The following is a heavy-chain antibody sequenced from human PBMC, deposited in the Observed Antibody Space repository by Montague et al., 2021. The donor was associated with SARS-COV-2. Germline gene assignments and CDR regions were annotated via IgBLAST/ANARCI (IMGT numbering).Heavy chain of an antibody. V-gene: IGHV3-23*01. CDR2: IGAGVSST. CDR1: GFTFSTYP. J-gene: IGHJ4*02. Sequence: SLRLSCAASGFTFSTYPMHWVRQAPGKGLEWVSSIGAGVSSTFYXDSXKGRFTVSRDNSKNTLYLQMNSLRAEDTAVYYCASSYIPNKYYEVYWGQGTLVTVSS. D-gene: IGHD2/OR15-2a*01. CDR3: ASSYIPNKYYEVY.